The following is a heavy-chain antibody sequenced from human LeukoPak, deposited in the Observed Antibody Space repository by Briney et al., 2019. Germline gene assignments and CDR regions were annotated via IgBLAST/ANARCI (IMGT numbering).Heavy chain of an antibody. D-gene: IGHD3-10*01. Sequence: SSQTLSLTCTVSGGSISSGSYDWYWIRQPAGKGLEWIGHLYTSGSMSYNPSLKSRVTISVDTSKNQFSLKLTSVTAADTAVYYCTKGRGIWGQGTMVTVSS. V-gene: IGHV4-61*09. CDR3: TKGRGI. CDR2: LYTSGSM. J-gene: IGHJ3*02. CDR1: GGSISSGSYD.